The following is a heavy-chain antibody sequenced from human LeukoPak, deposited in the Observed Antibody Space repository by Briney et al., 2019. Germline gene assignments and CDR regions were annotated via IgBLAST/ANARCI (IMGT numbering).Heavy chain of an antibody. Sequence: ASVKVSCKASGYTFTSYGISWVRQAPGQGLEWMGWISAYNGNTSYAQKLQGRVTMTTDTSTSTAYMELRSLRSDDTAVYYCARDLQSIAASNWFDPWGQGTLVTVSS. CDR2: ISAYNGNT. D-gene: IGHD6-13*01. CDR3: ARDLQSIAASNWFDP. CDR1: GYTFTSYG. V-gene: IGHV1-18*01. J-gene: IGHJ5*02.